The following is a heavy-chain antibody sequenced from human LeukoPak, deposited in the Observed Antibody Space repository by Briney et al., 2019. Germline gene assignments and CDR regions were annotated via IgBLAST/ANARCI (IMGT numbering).Heavy chain of an antibody. CDR2: ISGSGGST. V-gene: IGHV3-23*01. CDR1: GFTFSSYA. Sequence: GGSLRLSCAASGFTFSSYAMSWVRQAPGKGLEWVSAISGSGGSTYYADSVKDRFTISRDISKNTLFLQMNSLRVEDTAVYYCAGRPHGDHPYFDYWGRGTQVTVSS. D-gene: IGHD4-17*01. CDR3: AGRPHGDHPYFDY. J-gene: IGHJ4*02.